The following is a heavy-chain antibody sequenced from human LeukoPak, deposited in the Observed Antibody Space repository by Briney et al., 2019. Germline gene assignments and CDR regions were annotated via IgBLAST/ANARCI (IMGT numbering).Heavy chain of an antibody. CDR2: IWYDASNK. Sequence: PGGSLRLSCAASGFTFSSIGMHWVRQAPGKGLEWVAVIWYDASNKYYADSVKGRFTISRDNSKNTLFLQMNSLRDDDTAVYYCVRGVGVSRFNYFDPWGQGTLVIVSS. CDR3: VRGVGVSRFNYFDP. CDR1: GFTFSSIG. V-gene: IGHV3-33*01. J-gene: IGHJ5*02. D-gene: IGHD6-13*01.